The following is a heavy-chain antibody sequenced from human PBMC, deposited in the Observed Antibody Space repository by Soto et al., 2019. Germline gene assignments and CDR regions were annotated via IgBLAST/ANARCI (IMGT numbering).Heavy chain of an antibody. J-gene: IGHJ6*03. CDR1: GGSISSSSYY. Sequence: SETLSLTCTVSGGSISSSSYYWGWIRQPPGKGLEWIGSIYYSGSTYYNPSLKSRVTISVDTSKNQFSLKLSSVTAADTAVYYCARRGGNIAPPRYYYYMDVWGKGTTVTVSS. D-gene: IGHD6-13*01. CDR2: IYYSGST. V-gene: IGHV4-39*01. CDR3: ARRGGNIAPPRYYYYMDV.